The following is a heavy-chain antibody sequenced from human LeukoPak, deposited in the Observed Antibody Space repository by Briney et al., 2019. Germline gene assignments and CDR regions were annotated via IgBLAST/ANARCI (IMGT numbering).Heavy chain of an antibody. J-gene: IGHJ4*02. V-gene: IGHV1-46*01. CDR2: INPIGDRT. CDR3: ASAVVVTATLDY. CDR1: VYTFTSYY. D-gene: IGHD2-21*02. Sequence: ASVTVSCKGSVYTFTSYYMHWVRQAPGQGLAWMGIINPIGDRTNYAQKFQGRVSMTRDTSTSTVYMELSSLRSEDTAVYYCASAVVVTATLDYWGQGTLVTVSS.